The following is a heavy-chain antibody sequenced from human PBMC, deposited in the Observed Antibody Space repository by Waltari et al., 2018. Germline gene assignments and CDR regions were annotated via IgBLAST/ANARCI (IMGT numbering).Heavy chain of an antibody. CDR3: ASYLCNRQLVRMGPCGDFDY. D-gene: IGHD6-13*01. CDR2: IYYSGST. J-gene: IGHJ4*02. CDR1: GGSISSYY. V-gene: IGHV4-59*01. Sequence: QVQLQESGPGLVKPSETLSLTCTVSGGSISSYYWSWIRQPPGKGLEWIGYIYYSGSTNYNPSLKSRVTISVDTSNNQFSLKLSSVTAADTAVYYCASYLCNRQLVRMGPCGDFDYWGQGTLVTVSS.